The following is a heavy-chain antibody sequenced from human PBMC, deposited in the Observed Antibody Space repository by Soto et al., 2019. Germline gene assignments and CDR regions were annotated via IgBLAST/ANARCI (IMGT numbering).Heavy chain of an antibody. CDR3: ATAYVYDFENSNYYRDAFDI. CDR2: MYPDDSDI. D-gene: IGHD3-22*01. CDR1: GYSFSFYW. V-gene: IGHV5-51*01. J-gene: IGHJ3*02. Sequence: GESLKISCKASGYSFSFYWIGWVRQMPGKGLEWMAIMYPDDSDIRYSPSFEAHVTTSADKSTSTAFLQWSSLKASDTAMYYCATAYVYDFENSNYYRDAFDIWGQGTLVTVSS.